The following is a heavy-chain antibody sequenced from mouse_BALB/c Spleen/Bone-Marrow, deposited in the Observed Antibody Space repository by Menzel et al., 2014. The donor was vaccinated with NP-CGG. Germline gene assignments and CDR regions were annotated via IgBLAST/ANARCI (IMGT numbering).Heavy chain of an antibody. CDR2: IDPANGNT. CDR1: GFNIKDTY. CDR3: AMYYYGSSLFAY. V-gene: IGHV14-3*02. D-gene: IGHD1-1*01. J-gene: IGHJ3*01. Sequence: VQLKESGAELVKPGASVKLSCTASGFNIKDTYMHWVKQRPEQGLEWIGRIDPANGNTKYDPKFQGKATIIADTSSNTAYLQLSSLTSEDTAVYYCAMYYYGSSLFAYWGQGTLVTVSA.